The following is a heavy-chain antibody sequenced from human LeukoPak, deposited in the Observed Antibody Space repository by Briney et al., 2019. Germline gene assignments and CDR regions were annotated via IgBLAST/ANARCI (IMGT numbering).Heavy chain of an antibody. D-gene: IGHD3-22*01. CDR3: ARVYDSSGYYSWFDP. CDR2: ISAYNGNT. V-gene: IGHV1-18*01. Sequence: ASVKVSCKASGYTFTSYGISWVRQAPGQGLERMGWISAYNGNTNYAQKLQGRVTMTTDPSTSTAYMELRSLRSDDTAVYYCARVYDSSGYYSWFDPWGQGTLVTVSS. J-gene: IGHJ5*02. CDR1: GYTFTSYG.